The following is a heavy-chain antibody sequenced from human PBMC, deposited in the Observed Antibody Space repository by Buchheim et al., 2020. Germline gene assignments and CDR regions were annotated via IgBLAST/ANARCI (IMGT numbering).Heavy chain of an antibody. CDR3: ACEGISSYPYGMDV. CDR1: GGTFSSYT. J-gene: IGHJ6*02. CDR2: IIPILGIE. D-gene: IGHD6-6*01. Sequence: QVQLVQSGAEVKKPGSSVKVSCKASGGTFSSYTISWVRQAPGQGLEWMGRIIPILGIENYAQKSKGRVTITADQSTSPADMELSSLRSEDTAVYYCACEGISSYPYGMDVWGQGTT. V-gene: IGHV1-69*02.